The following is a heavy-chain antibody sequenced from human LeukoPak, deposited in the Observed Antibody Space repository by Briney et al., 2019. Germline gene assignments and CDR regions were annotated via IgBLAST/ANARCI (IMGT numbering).Heavy chain of an antibody. CDR2: IVVGSGNT. CDR1: GYTVTELS. J-gene: IGHJ4*02. V-gene: IGHV1-58*02. CDR3: AASPSSSWNDY. Sequence: GASVKVSCKVSGYTVTELSMHWVRQARGQRLECIGWIVVGSGNTNYAQKFQERVTITRDMSTSTAYMELSSLRSEDTAVYYCAASPSSSWNDYWGQGTLVTVSS. D-gene: IGHD6-13*01.